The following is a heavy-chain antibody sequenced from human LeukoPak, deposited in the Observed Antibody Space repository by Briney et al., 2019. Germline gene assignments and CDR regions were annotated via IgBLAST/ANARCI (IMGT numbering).Heavy chain of an antibody. V-gene: IGHV4-30-2*01. D-gene: IGHD5-18*01. CDR2: IYHSGST. CDR3: ARLRGYSYGLIP. Sequence: PSATLSLTCAGSGGSISSGGYCWSWIRQPPGKGLEWIGYIYHSGSTYYNPSLKSRVTISVDRSKNQFSLKLSSVTAADTAVYYCARLRGYSYGLIPWGQGTLVTVSS. CDR1: GGSISSGGYC. J-gene: IGHJ5*02.